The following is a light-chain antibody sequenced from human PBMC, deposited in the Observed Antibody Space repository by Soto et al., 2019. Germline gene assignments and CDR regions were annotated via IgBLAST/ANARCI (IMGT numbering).Light chain of an antibody. Sequence: QSVLTQPASVSGSPGQSITISCTGTSSDVGAYNFFSWYQFHPGRAPKLIIYEVTSRPSGVSNRFSGSKSGNTASLTLSGLQAEDEADYYCSSYTTSAPYVFGSGTQLTVL. CDR3: SSYTTSAPYV. CDR2: EVT. V-gene: IGLV2-14*01. CDR1: SSDVGAYNF. J-gene: IGLJ1*01.